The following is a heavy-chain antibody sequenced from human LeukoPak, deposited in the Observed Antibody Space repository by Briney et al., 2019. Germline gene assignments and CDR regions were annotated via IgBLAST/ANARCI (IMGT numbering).Heavy chain of an antibody. J-gene: IGHJ4*02. CDR3: AREVEMARQFDY. V-gene: IGHV4-4*07. CDR1: RGSITPHY. D-gene: IGHD5-24*01. CDR2: ISSTGGT. Sequence: KPSETLSLTCSVSRGSITPHYWSWIRQPAGKGLEWIGRISSTGGTNYNPSLKSQVTMSLDTSKNQLSLKLSSVTAADTAVYYCAREVEMARQFDYWGQGTLVTVSS.